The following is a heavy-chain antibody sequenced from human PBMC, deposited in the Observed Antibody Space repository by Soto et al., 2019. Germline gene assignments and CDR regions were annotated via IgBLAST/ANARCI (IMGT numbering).Heavy chain of an antibody. CDR1: LYIHSAHD. CDR2: INPHSGAT. CDR3: VRAYAPGFSKWLVT. J-gene: IGHJ5*02. Sequence: AAVTVSRKSCLYIHSAHDRYWVRPPPGKGLEWLGWINPHSGATNYAQKFLGRVTMSADTSASTDYMDLARLKSDDTTFYYCVRAYAPGFSKWLVTWGRGTLVDVSA. V-gene: IGHV1-2*02. D-gene: IGHD5-12*01.